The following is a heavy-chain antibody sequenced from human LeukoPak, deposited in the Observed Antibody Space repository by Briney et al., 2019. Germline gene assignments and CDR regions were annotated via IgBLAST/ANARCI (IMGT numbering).Heavy chain of an antibody. CDR2: IYYSGST. Sequence: SETLSLTCTVSGGSISGYYWSWIRQPPGKGLEWIGYIYYSGSTNYNPSLESRVTISVDTSKNQFSLKLTSVAAADTAVYYCARVRGYSYDYWGQGTLVTVSS. D-gene: IGHD5-18*01. V-gene: IGHV4-59*08. CDR1: GGSISGYY. J-gene: IGHJ4*02. CDR3: ARVRGYSYDY.